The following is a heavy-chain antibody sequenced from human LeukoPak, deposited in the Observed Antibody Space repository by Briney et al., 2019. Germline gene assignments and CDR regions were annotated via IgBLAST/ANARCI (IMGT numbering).Heavy chain of an antibody. CDR1: GYTFTSYD. CDR2: MNPNSGNT. V-gene: IGHV1-8*01. D-gene: IGHD4-23*01. J-gene: IGHJ4*02. Sequence: ASVKVSCKASGYTFTSYDINWVRRATGQGLEWMGWMNPNSGNTGYAQKFQGRVTMTRNTSISTAYMELSSLRSEDTAVYYCARARDYGGTFDYWGQGTLVTVSS. CDR3: ARARDYGGTFDY.